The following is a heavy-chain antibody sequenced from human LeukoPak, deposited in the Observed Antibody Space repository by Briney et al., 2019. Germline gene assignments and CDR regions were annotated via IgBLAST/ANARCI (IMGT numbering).Heavy chain of an antibody. Sequence: GGSLRLSCAASGFTFSSYAVHWVRQAPGKGLEWVAVISYDGSNKYYADSVKGRFTISRDNSKNTLYLQMNSLRAEDTAVYYCARGIQWLAPFDYWGQGTLVTVSS. V-gene: IGHV3-30-3*01. CDR1: GFTFSSYA. CDR2: ISYDGSNK. CDR3: ARGIQWLAPFDY. D-gene: IGHD5-12*01. J-gene: IGHJ4*02.